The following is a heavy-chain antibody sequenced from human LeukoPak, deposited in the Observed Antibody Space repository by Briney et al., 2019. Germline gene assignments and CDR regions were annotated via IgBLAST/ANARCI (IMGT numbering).Heavy chain of an antibody. D-gene: IGHD3-10*01. CDR3: ARYRGANGYYFDY. CDR1: GFTFSSYS. CDR2: ISSSSSAI. V-gene: IGHV3-48*01. J-gene: IGHJ4*02. Sequence: GGSLRLSCAASGFTFSSYSTNWVRQAPGKGLEWVSYISSSSSAIYYADSVKGRFTISRDNAKNSLYLQMNSLRAEDTAVYYCARYRGANGYYFDYWGQGTLVTVSS.